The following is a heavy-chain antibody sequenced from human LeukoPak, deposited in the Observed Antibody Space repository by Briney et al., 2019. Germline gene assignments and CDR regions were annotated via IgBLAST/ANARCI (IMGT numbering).Heavy chain of an antibody. D-gene: IGHD1-14*01. J-gene: IGHJ4*02. CDR1: GLTFSNNY. V-gene: IGHV3-53*01. CDR2: IYSGGNT. Sequence: GGSLRLSCAASGLTFSNNYMSWVRHAQGKGLEWVSVIYSGGNTYYPDSVTGGFTISRDNSKNTLYLEMNSLRAEDTAVYYCARDPPPAGPEYWGQGTLVTVSS. CDR3: ARDPPPAGPEY.